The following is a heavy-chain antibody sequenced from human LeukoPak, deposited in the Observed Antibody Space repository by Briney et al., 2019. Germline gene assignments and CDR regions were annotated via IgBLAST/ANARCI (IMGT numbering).Heavy chain of an antibody. J-gene: IGHJ4*02. V-gene: IGHV3-7*01. Sequence: GGSLRLSCIASGFTFTDHSMSWVRQPPGKGLEWVAMVRPDGSDKYYVDSVKGRFTISRDNAKNSLYLHMNSLRVEDTAIYYCVININWSFGSWGQGDVVIVSS. CDR1: GFTFTDHS. CDR3: VININWSFGS. D-gene: IGHD1-1*01. CDR2: VRPDGSDK.